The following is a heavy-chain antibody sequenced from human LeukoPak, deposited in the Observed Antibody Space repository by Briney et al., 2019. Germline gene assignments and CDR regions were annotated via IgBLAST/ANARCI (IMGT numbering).Heavy chain of an antibody. CDR1: GYTFTSYD. V-gene: IGHV1-8*01. J-gene: IGHJ5*02. D-gene: IGHD2-2*01. CDR3: ARICSSTSADGQWFDP. Sequence: ASVKVSCKASGYTFTSYDINWVRQATGQGLEWMGWMNPNSGNTGYAQKFQGRVTMTRNTSISTAYMELSSLRSEDTAVYYCARICSSTSADGQWFDPWGQGTLVTVSS. CDR2: MNPNSGNT.